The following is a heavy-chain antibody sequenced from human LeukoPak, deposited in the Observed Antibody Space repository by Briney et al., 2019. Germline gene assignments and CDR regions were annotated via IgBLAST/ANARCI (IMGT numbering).Heavy chain of an antibody. J-gene: IGHJ3*02. CDR2: LNPSGGST. CDR3: ARDSEPVEMATGMAFDI. Sequence: GASVKVSCKASGYTFTSYYMHWVRQAPGQGLEWMGILNPSGGSTSYAQKFQGRVTMTRDTSTSTVYMELSSLRSEDTAVYYCARDSEPVEMATGMAFDIWGQGTMVTVSS. CDR1: GYTFTSYY. D-gene: IGHD5-24*01. V-gene: IGHV1-46*01.